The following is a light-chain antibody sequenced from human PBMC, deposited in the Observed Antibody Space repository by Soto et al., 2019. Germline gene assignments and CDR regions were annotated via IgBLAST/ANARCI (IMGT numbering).Light chain of an antibody. CDR2: DTS. Sequence: EVVIMQSPATPSVSPGEGATLSCRASQGIGDTLAWYQHKPGQTPRHLIYDTSTRATGVPTRFSGSRSGAEFTLTINSLQSEDFAVYYCQPYNNWPLTFGGGTKVDIK. J-gene: IGKJ4*01. CDR3: QPYNNWPLT. CDR1: QGIGDT. V-gene: IGKV3-15*01.